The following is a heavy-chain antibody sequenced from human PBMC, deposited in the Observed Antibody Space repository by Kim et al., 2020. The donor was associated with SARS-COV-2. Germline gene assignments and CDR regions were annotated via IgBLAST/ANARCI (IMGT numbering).Heavy chain of an antibody. CDR3: AKCVISGYYYYPGFDS. CDR1: RFTFSSYG. CDR2: ISDNGSNK. Sequence: GGSLRLSCEASRFTFSSYGMHWVRQAPGKGLEWVAVISDNGSNKYYADSVKGRFTISRDNSKNTLYLQLNSLRAEDTALYYCAKCVISGYYYYPGFDSWGQGTLVTVSS. V-gene: IGHV3-30*18. D-gene: IGHD3-22*01. J-gene: IGHJ4*02.